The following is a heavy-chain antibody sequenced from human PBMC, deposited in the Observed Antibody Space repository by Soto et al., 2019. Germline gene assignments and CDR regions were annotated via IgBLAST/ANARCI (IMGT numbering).Heavy chain of an antibody. V-gene: IGHV3-23*03. CDR3: AKDQRAYSSGWIGFDY. CDR1: GFTLTTYA. J-gene: IGHJ4*02. D-gene: IGHD6-19*01. Sequence: HLSESGGGLLQPGGSLTLSCAASGFTLTTYAMTWVRQPPGKGLEWVSSMNGAATSTSYADSVKGRFTTSRDNSKNTLYLQMNSLRAEDTAVYYCAKDQRAYSSGWIGFDYWGQGTLVTVSS. CDR2: MNGAATST.